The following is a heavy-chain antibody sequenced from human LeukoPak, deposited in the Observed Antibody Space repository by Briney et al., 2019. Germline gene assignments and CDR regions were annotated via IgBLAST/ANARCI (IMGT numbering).Heavy chain of an antibody. CDR3: ARVDVVVVPAAIGANNYYYMDV. CDR2: INPNSGGT. Sequence: ASVKVSCKASGYTFTGYYMHWVRQAPGQGLEWIGWINPNSGGTNYAQKFQGRVTMTRDTSISTAYMELSRLRSDDTAVYYCARVDVVVVPAAIGANNYYYMDVWGKGTTVTVSS. D-gene: IGHD2-2*01. V-gene: IGHV1-2*02. J-gene: IGHJ6*03. CDR1: GYTFTGYY.